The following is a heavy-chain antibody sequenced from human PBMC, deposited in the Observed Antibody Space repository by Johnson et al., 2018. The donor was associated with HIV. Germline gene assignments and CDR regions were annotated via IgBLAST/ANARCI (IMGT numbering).Heavy chain of an antibody. CDR1: GFTVSSNY. Sequence: MLLVESGGGLVQPGGSLRLSCAASGFTVSSNYMNWVRQAPGKGLEWVSVIYSGGSTFYADSVKGRFTISRDNSKNTLYLQMNRLRAEDTAVYYCAKVGSGYSSSSWGQGTIVTVSS. J-gene: IGHJ3*01. CDR3: AKVGSGYSSSS. V-gene: IGHV3-66*01. CDR2: IYSGGST. D-gene: IGHD6-13*01.